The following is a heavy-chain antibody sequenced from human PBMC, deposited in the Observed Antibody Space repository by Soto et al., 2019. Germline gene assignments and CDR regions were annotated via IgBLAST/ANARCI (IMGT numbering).Heavy chain of an antibody. CDR2: ISSSGSTI. Sequence: EVQLVESGGGLVQPGGSLRLSCAASGFTFSSYEMNWVRQAPGKGLEWVSYISSSGSTIYYADSVKGRFTISRDNAKNSLYLQMNSLRAEDTAVYYCARDGGSYWIDAFDIWGQGTMVTVSS. CDR3: ARDGGSYWIDAFDI. D-gene: IGHD1-26*01. V-gene: IGHV3-48*03. CDR1: GFTFSSYE. J-gene: IGHJ3*02.